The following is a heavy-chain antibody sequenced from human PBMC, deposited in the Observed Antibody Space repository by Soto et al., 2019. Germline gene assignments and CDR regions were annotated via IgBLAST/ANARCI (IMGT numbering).Heavy chain of an antibody. Sequence: GGSLRLSCAVSGFTFSKHWMHWVRQAPGKGLVWVSHIKTDGSFTRDADSVKGRFTISRDNARNTLYLQMNSLRAEDTAVYYCARDNNWSLDYWGQGTLVTVSS. J-gene: IGHJ4*02. V-gene: IGHV3-74*01. D-gene: IGHD1-1*01. CDR2: IKTDGSFT. CDR1: GFTFSKHW. CDR3: ARDNNWSLDY.